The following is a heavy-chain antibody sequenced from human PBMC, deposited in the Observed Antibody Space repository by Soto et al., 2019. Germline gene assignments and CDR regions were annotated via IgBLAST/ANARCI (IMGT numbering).Heavy chain of an antibody. D-gene: IGHD5-12*01. CDR2: ITGSAGST. J-gene: IGHJ4*02. Sequence: EVQLLESGGGLVQPGGSLRLSCAASGFTFSSYAMSWVRQAPGKGLEWVSSITGSAGSTYYADSVKGRFTISRDNSKNTLYLQMNSLRAEDTAVYYCAKDRNRWLRFDLSYWGQGTLVTVSS. V-gene: IGHV3-23*01. CDR1: GFTFSSYA. CDR3: AKDRNRWLRFDLSY.